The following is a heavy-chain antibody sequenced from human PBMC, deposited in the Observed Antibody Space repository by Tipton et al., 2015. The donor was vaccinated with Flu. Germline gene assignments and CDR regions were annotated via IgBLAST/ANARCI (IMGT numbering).Heavy chain of an antibody. V-gene: IGHV3-9*01. J-gene: IGHJ4*02. CDR2: ISWNSGSI. Sequence: SLRLSCAASGFTFDDYAMHWVRQAPGKGLEWVSGISWNSGSIGYADSVKGRFTISRDNAKNSLYLQMNSLRAEDTALYYCAKEAEGYFDYWGQGTLVTVSS. CDR1: GFTFDDYA. CDR3: AKEAEGYFDY.